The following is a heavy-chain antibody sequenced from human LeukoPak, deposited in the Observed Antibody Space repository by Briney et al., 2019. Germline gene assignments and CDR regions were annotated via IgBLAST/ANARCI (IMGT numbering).Heavy chain of an antibody. D-gene: IGHD6-19*01. CDR3: ARDPSQWLVAFDY. V-gene: IGHV1-46*01. J-gene: IGHJ4*02. Sequence: GASVKVSCXASGYTFTNYYMHWVRQAHGQGLEWMGIINPSGGSTSYAQKFQGRVTMTRDTSTSTVYMELSSLRSEDTAVYYCARDPSQWLVAFDYWGQGTLVTVSS. CDR1: GYTFTNYY. CDR2: INPSGGST.